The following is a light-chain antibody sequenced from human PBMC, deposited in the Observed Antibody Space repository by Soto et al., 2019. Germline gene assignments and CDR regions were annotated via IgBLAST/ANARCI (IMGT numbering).Light chain of an antibody. V-gene: IGKV3-20*01. Sequence: ETVLTQSPGTLSLSPGERATLSCRASRSVASSNLAWYQQRPGQAPRLLICGASSRATGIPDRFSGSGSGTDFTLTISRLEPEDFAVYYCQQYGKLLWTFGQGTKVEIK. CDR2: GAS. J-gene: IGKJ1*01. CDR1: RSVASSN. CDR3: QQYGKLLWT.